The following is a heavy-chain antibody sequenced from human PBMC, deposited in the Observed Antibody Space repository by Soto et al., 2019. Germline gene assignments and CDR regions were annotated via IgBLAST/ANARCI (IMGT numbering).Heavy chain of an antibody. V-gene: IGHV3-74*01. D-gene: IGHD3-10*01. CDR2: IDKVGTDS. J-gene: IGHJ6*03. CDR1: EFTFSGRS. Sequence: EVQLVESGGGLVQPGGSLRLSCAASEFTFSGRSVHWVRQAPGKGLVWVSGIDKVGTDSTYADSVKGRFTSSRDNAKNKVDLQMNSLRVEDTAVYYCARGWFGPDVWGKGTTVTVSS. CDR3: ARGWFGPDV.